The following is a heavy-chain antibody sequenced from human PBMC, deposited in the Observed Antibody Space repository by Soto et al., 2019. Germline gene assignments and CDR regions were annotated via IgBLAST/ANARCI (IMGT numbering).Heavy chain of an antibody. V-gene: IGHV1-18*04. D-gene: IGHD3-10*01. CDR2: ISAYNGNT. CDR1: GYTFTSYV. Sequence: ASVKVSGKGSGYTFTSYVISWVRHAPGQGLEWMGWISAYNGNTNYAQKLQGRVTMTTDTSTSTAYMELRSLRSDDTAVYYCARDSGITMVRGVGNTYYYYGMDVWGQGTTVTVSS. J-gene: IGHJ6*02. CDR3: ARDSGITMVRGVGNTYYYYGMDV.